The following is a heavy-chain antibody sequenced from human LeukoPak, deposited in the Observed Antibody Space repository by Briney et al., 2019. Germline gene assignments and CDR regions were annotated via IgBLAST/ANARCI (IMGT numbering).Heavy chain of an antibody. V-gene: IGHV4-39*01. CDR1: GDSISSSSYF. Sequence: ETLSLTCTVSGDSISSSSYFWGWIRQPPGKGLEWIGSIYYSGSPYYNPSLKSRVTISVDTYKNQFSLTLSSVTAADTAVYYCARGRSRFSYCSSTSCSSNWFDPWGQGTLVTVSS. CDR2: IYYSGSP. J-gene: IGHJ5*02. CDR3: ARGRSRFSYCSSTSCSSNWFDP. D-gene: IGHD2-2*01.